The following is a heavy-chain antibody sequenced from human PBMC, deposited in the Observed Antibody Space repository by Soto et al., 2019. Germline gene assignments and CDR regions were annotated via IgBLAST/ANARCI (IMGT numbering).Heavy chain of an antibody. D-gene: IGHD2-21*01. J-gene: IGHJ4*02. V-gene: IGHV4-34*01. Sequence: QVHLQQGGAGLLKPSETLSLTCGVYGGSLRGSYWSWIRQPPGKALEWLGKVTHSGSTTFNPSLKSRVSVSLDTSDNQFSLKLTSVTAADTSVYYCARGHIPVYGPVPDYFDSWGQITLVTVSS. CDR1: GGSLRGSY. CDR2: VTHSGST. CDR3: ARGHIPVYGPVPDYFDS.